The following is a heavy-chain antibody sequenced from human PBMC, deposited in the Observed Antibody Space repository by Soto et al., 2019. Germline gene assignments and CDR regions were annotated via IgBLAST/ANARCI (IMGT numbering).Heavy chain of an antibody. CDR3: ARTVQYSGYSPLDY. CDR1: GVSINSSTYY. Sequence: SETVSLTCTVDGVSINSSTYYWDWIRQPPGRRLEWIGTIYYSGRTYYNPSLKSRVTISVDTSKNQFSLKLSSVTAADTAVYYCARTVQYSGYSPLDYWGQGILVTVSS. CDR2: IYYSGRT. J-gene: IGHJ4*02. D-gene: IGHD5-12*01. V-gene: IGHV4-39*01.